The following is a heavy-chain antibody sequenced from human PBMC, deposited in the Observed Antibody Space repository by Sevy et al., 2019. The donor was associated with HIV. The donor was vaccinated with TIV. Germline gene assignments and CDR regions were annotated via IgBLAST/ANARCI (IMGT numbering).Heavy chain of an antibody. CDR3: AKSWGEMATITNFDY. J-gene: IGHJ4*02. Sequence: GGSLRLSCAVSGFTFSSYGMHWVRQAPGKGLDWVAVISYDGSNKYYADSVKGRFTISRDNSKNTLYLQLNSLRAEDTAVYYCAKSWGEMATITNFDYWGQGTLVTVSS. V-gene: IGHV3-30*18. CDR2: ISYDGSNK. D-gene: IGHD5-12*01. CDR1: GFTFSSYG.